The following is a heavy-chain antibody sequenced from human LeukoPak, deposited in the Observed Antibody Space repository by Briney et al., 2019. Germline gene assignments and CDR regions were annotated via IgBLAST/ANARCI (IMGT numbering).Heavy chain of an antibody. CDR1: GDTVPSNSAA. CDR3: VIFYLDN. Sequence: SQTLSLTCAISGDTVPSNSAAWNWIRQSPSRGLEWLGRTYFRSKWYTDYAESVKGRISINPDTSKNQFSLQLNSVNPEDTAVYYCVIFYLDNWRQGSLVTVSS. V-gene: IGHV6-1*01. CDR2: TYFRSKWYT. J-gene: IGHJ4*02.